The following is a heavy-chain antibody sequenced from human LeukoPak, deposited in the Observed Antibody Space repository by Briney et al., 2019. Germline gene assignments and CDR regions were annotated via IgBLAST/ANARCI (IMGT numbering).Heavy chain of an antibody. CDR1: GGSISSSSYY. CDR2: IYYSGST. D-gene: IGHD4-23*01. CDR3: ARTPSMVVTSEVY. J-gene: IGHJ4*02. Sequence: SETLSLTCTVSGGSISSSSYYWGWIRQPPGKGLEWIGSIYYSGSTYYNPSLKSRVTISVDTSKNQFSLKLSPVTAADTAVYYCARTPSMVVTSEVYWGQGTLVTVSS. V-gene: IGHV4-39*01.